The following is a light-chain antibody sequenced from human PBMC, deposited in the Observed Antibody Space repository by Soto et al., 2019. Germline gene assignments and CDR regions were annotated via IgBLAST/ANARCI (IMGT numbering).Light chain of an antibody. CDR3: CSYTATTTYV. V-gene: IGLV2-14*03. Sequence: QSVLTQPASVSGSPGQSISISCTGTGNDVGGYTFVSWYQQHPDKVNKLVIFDVNRRPSGVSDRFSGSKSVNAASLTISWLQAEDEADYYCCSYTATTTYVFGTGTKVTVL. J-gene: IGLJ1*01. CDR2: DVN. CDR1: GNDVGGYTF.